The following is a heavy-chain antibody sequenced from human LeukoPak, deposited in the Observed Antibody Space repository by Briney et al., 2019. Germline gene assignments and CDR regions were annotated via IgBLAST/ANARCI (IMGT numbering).Heavy chain of an antibody. V-gene: IGHV3-48*04. CDR2: ISSSSSTI. CDR3: ARASDLSYTVFSGSGNYYTYYFDY. D-gene: IGHD3-10*01. CDR1: GFTFSTYS. Sequence: GGSLRLSCAASGFTFSTYSMNWVRQAPGKGLEWVSYISSSSSTIYYADSVKGRFTISRDNAKNSLYLQMNSLRAEDTAVYYCARASDLSYTVFSGSGNYYTYYFDYWGQGTLVTVSS. J-gene: IGHJ4*02.